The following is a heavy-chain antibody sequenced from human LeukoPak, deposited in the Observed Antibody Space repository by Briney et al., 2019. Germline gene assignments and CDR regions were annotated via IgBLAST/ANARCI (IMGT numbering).Heavy chain of an antibody. Sequence: PGGSLRLSCAASGFTFSSYAMHWVRQAPGKGLEWVAVISYDGSNKYYADSVKGRFTISRDNAKNSLYLQMNSLRAEDTAVYYCARKFPPRWELPYFDYWGQGTLVTVSS. J-gene: IGHJ4*02. CDR1: GFTFSSYA. CDR2: ISYDGSNK. D-gene: IGHD1-26*01. CDR3: ARKFPPRWELPYFDY. V-gene: IGHV3-30-3*01.